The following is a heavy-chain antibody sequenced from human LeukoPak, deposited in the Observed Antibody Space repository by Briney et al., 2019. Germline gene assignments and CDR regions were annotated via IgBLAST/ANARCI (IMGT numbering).Heavy chain of an antibody. CDR3: AREDYDYAGHFDY. Sequence: SQTLSLTCPHSGGSISSGSYYWSWIRQPAGKALEWIGRIYTSGSTNYNPSLKSRAPISVDTSKNQFSLKLTSVTSAHTAVYYCAREDYDYAGHFDYWGQGTLVTVSS. J-gene: IGHJ4*02. CDR1: GGSISSGSYY. V-gene: IGHV4-61*02. D-gene: IGHD3-16*01. CDR2: IYTSGST.